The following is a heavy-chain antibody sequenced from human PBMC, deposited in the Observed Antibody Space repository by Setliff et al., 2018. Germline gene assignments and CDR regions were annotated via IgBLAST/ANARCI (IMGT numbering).Heavy chain of an antibody. D-gene: IGHD3-3*01. J-gene: IGHJ4*02. CDR1: GFTFSSYW. CDR2: IDRDGTTT. CDR3: AKAASPLFAINGVEYYFDS. Sequence: LRLSCAASGFTFSSYWMHWVRQAPGKGPVWISNIDRDGTTTIYADSVKGRFTISRDNSKSTLYLQMNSLRAEDTAVYFCAKAASPLFAINGVEYYFDSWGQGNLVTVSS. V-gene: IGHV3-74*01.